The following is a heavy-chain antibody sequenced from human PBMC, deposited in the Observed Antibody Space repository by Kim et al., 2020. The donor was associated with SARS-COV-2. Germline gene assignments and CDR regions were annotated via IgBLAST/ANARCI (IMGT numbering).Heavy chain of an antibody. Sequence: SETLSLTCAVYGGSFSGYYWSWIRQPPGKGLEWIGEINHSGSTNYNPSLKSRVTISVDTSKNQFSLKLSSVTAADTAVYYCARGGRWLPEGKFDPWGQGTLVTVSS. J-gene: IGHJ5*02. V-gene: IGHV4-34*01. D-gene: IGHD5-12*01. CDR1: GGSFSGYY. CDR3: ARGGRWLPEGKFDP. CDR2: INHSGST.